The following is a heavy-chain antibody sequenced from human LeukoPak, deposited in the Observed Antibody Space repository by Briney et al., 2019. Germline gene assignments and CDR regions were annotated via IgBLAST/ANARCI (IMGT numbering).Heavy chain of an antibody. CDR1: GFTFNNYG. CDR3: AKSTRGQGVPYYFDF. J-gene: IGHJ4*02. Sequence: GGSLRLSCVAPGFTFNNYGMNWVRQAPGKGLEWVSGTNDRGSTTYYVDSVKGRFTISRDNFKNTLFLQMDSLRADDTAIYYCAKSTRGQGVPYYFDFWGQGTLVTVSS. D-gene: IGHD3-10*01. V-gene: IGHV3-23*01. CDR2: TNDRGSTT.